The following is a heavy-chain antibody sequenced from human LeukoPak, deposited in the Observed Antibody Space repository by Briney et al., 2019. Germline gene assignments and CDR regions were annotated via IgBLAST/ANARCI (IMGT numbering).Heavy chain of an antibody. D-gene: IGHD3-22*01. CDR3: ARVYYDSSGFLDY. CDR1: GFTFSSYS. J-gene: IGHJ4*02. Sequence: GGSLRLSCAASGFTFSSYSMNWVRQAPGKGLEWVSSISSSSSYIYYANSVKGRFTISRDNAKNSLYLQMNSLRAEDTAVYYCARVYYDSSGFLDYWGQGTLVTVSS. CDR2: ISSSSSYI. V-gene: IGHV3-21*01.